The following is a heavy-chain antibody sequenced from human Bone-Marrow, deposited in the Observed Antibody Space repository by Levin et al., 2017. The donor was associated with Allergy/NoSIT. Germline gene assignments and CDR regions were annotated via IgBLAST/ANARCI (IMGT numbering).Heavy chain of an antibody. CDR1: GFTFSNAW. CDR2: IKSKTDGGTT. J-gene: IGHJ4*02. V-gene: IGHV3-15*01. Sequence: GESLKISCAASGFTFSNAWMSWVRQAPGKGLEWVGRIKSKTDGGTTDYAAPVKGRFTISRDDSKNTLYLQMNSLKTEDTAVYYCTSTLYDYIWGSLPTTGWGQGTLVTVSS. CDR3: TSTLYDYIWGSLPTTG. D-gene: IGHD3-16*01.